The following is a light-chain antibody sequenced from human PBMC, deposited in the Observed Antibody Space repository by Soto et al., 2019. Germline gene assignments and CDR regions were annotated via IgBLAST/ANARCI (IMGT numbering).Light chain of an antibody. CDR2: GAS. CDR1: QSVSSSY. CDR3: QQYGSSPRFT. V-gene: IGKV3-20*01. Sequence: LTQSPGTLSLSPGERATLSCRASQSVSSSYLAWYQQKPGQAPRLLIYGASSRATGIPDRFSGSGSGTDFTLTISRLEPEDFAVYYCQQYGSSPRFTFGPGTKVDIK. J-gene: IGKJ3*01.